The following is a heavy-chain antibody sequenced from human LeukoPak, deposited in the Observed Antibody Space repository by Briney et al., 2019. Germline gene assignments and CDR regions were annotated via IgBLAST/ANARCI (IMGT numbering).Heavy chain of an antibody. D-gene: IGHD2-15*01. CDR3: ARYCSGGSCYIDTFDY. V-gene: IGHV4-39*07. J-gene: IGHJ4*02. Sequence: SETLSLTCTIFGDSVSRSDSYWDWIRQPPGKGLEWIGTIYYSGRTYYNPSLKSRVTISVDTSKNQFSLKLSSVTAADTAVYYCARYCSGGSCYIDTFDYWGQGTLVTVSS. CDR1: GDSVSRSDSY. CDR2: IYYSGRT.